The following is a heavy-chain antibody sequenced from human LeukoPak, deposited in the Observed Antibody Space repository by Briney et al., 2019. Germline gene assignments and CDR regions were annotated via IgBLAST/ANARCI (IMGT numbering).Heavy chain of an antibody. CDR1: GFTFDDYA. D-gene: IGHD1-14*01. Sequence: GGSLRLSCAASGFTFDDYAMHWVRQAPGKGLEWVSGISWNSGSIGYADSVKGRFTISRDNAKNSLYLQMNRLRAEDTALYYCAKDWGISPTGFDYWGQGTLVTVSS. CDR2: ISWNSGSI. CDR3: AKDWGISPTGFDY. V-gene: IGHV3-9*01. J-gene: IGHJ4*02.